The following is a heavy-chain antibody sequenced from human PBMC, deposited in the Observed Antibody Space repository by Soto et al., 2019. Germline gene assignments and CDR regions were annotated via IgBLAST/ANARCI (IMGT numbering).Heavy chain of an antibody. V-gene: IGHV4-39*01. CDR1: GGSISSSSYY. Sequence: QLQLQESGPGLVKPSETLSLTCTVSGGSISSSSYYWGWIRQPPGKGLEWIGSIYYSGSTYYNPSVESRVTISVDTSTNQSSLKLSYVTAADTAVYYCARSMTTVVTLDYWGQGTLVTVSS. J-gene: IGHJ4*02. CDR3: ARSMTTVVTLDY. D-gene: IGHD4-17*01. CDR2: IYYSGST.